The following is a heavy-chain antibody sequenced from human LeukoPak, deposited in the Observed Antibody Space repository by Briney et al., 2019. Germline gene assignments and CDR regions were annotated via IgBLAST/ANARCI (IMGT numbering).Heavy chain of an antibody. D-gene: IGHD1-26*01. CDR3: ARKVKGEPPEAFDI. CDR1: GFTFSIYS. Sequence: GGSLRLSCAASGFTFSIYSMNWVRQAPGKGLEWVSSISSSSSYIYQADSVKGRFTISRDNAKNSLYLQMNSLRAEDTAVYYCARKVKGEPPEAFDIWGQGTMVTVSS. CDR2: ISSSSSYI. V-gene: IGHV3-21*01. J-gene: IGHJ3*02.